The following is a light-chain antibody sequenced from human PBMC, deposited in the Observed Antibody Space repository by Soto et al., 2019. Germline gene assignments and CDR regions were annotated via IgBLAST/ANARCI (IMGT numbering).Light chain of an antibody. CDR2: GVS. V-gene: IGKV3-15*01. CDR1: QSVSSN. J-gene: IGKJ1*01. Sequence: EIVMTQSPATLSVSPGERATLSCRASQSVSSNLAWYQQKPGQAPRLLLFGVSNRATGIPARFSGSGSGTEFSLTISSLQSEDFAVYYCQQYDYWPRTFGQGTKVDI. CDR3: QQYDYWPRT.